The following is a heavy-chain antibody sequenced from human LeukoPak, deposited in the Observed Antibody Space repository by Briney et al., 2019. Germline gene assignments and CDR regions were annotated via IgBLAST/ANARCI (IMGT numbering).Heavy chain of an antibody. CDR3: ARQGSYSGYFYYFDY. V-gene: IGHV4-39*01. CDR1: GGSISGSSYY. D-gene: IGHD5-12*01. Sequence: SETLSPTCTVSGGSISGSSYYWGWIRQPPGKGLEWIGSIYYSGSTYYNPSLKSRVTISVDTSKNQFSLKLSSVTAADTAVYYCARQGSYSGYFYYFDYWGQGTLVTVSS. J-gene: IGHJ4*02. CDR2: IYYSGST.